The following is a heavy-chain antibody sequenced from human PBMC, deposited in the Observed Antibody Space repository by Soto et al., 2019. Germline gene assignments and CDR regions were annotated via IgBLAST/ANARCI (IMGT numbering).Heavy chain of an antibody. CDR1: GFTFSSYG. D-gene: IGHD1-26*01. Sequence: PGGSLRLSCAASGFTFSSYGMHWVRQAPGKGLEWVAVIWYDGSNKYYADSVKGRFTISRDNSKTTLYLQMNSLRAEDTAVYYCARALRVGALAFDIWGQGTMVTVSS. CDR2: IWYDGSNK. V-gene: IGHV3-33*01. J-gene: IGHJ3*02. CDR3: ARALRVGALAFDI.